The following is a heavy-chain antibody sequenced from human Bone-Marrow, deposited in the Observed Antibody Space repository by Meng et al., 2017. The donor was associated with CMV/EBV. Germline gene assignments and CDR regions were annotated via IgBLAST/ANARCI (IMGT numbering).Heavy chain of an antibody. J-gene: IGHJ4*02. CDR3: ARLGGYDFWSGYQDY. V-gene: IGHV3-21*01. CDR2: ISSSSSYI. CDR1: GFTFSSYS. D-gene: IGHD3-3*01. Sequence: GESLKISCAASGFTFSSYSMNWVRQAPGKGLEWVSSISSSSSYIYYADSVKGRFTISRDNAKNSLYLQMNSLRAEDTAVYYCARLGGYDFWSGYQDYWGQGTLVTVSS.